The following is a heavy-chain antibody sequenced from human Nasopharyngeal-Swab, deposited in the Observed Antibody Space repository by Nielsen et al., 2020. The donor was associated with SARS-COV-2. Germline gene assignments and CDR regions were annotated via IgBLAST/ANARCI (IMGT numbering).Heavy chain of an antibody. CDR3: AREVALIAAAGAREDWFDP. CDR2: IYYSGST. Sequence: WIRQPPGKGLEGIGYIYYSGSTYYNPSLKSRVTIPVDTSKNQFSLKLSSVTAAGTAVYYCAREVALIAAAGAREDWFDPWGQGTLVTVSS. D-gene: IGHD6-13*01. J-gene: IGHJ5*02. V-gene: IGHV4-31*02.